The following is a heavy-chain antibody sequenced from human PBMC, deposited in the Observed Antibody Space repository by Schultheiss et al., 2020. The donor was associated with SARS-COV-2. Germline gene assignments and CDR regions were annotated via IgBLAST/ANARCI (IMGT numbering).Heavy chain of an antibody. Sequence: GESLKISCAASGFTFSSYAMHWVRQAPGKGLEWVAVIWYDGSNKYYADSVKGRFTISRDNSKNTLYLQMNSLRAEDTAVYYCAREGGYSNYVAAFDIWGQGTMVTVSS. D-gene: IGHD4-11*01. J-gene: IGHJ3*02. V-gene: IGHV3-30*07. CDR1: GFTFSSYA. CDR3: AREGGYSNYVAAFDI. CDR2: IWYDGSNK.